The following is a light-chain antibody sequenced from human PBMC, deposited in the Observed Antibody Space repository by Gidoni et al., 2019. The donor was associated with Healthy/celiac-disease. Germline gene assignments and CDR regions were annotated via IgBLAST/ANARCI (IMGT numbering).Light chain of an antibody. J-gene: IGLJ3*02. V-gene: IGLV1-40*01. CDR1: RSNIWAGYD. CDR2: GNS. Sequence: QSVLTQPLSESRAPGQRVTISCPGRRSNIWAGYDVHWYQQLPGTAPKLLIYGNSTRPSGVPDRFSGSKSGTSASLAITGLQAEDEADYYCQSYDSSLSGSVFGGGTKLTVL. CDR3: QSYDSSLSGSV.